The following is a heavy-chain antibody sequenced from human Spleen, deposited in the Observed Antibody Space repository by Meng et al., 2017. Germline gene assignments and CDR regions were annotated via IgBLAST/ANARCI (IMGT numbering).Heavy chain of an antibody. D-gene: IGHD3-10*01. Sequence: VQRQQWGAGLLKPSETLSLTCAVYGGSFSGYYWSWIRQPPGKGLEWIGEINHSGSTNYNPSLKSRVTISVDTSKNQFSLKLSSVTAADTAVYYCAREVPRITMLNWFDPWGQGTLVTVSS. V-gene: IGHV4-34*01. CDR2: INHSGST. CDR1: GGSFSGYY. CDR3: AREVPRITMLNWFDP. J-gene: IGHJ5*02.